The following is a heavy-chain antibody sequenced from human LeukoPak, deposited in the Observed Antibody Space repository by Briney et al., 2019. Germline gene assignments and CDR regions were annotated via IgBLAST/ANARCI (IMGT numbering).Heavy chain of an antibody. CDR1: GYTFTGYY. Sequence: GASVKVSCKASGYTFTGYYMHWVRQAPGQGPEWMGWIYPKSGDTNYAQKFQGRVTMTRDTSISTVYMELTNLRSDDTAVYYCARVPLPAAAGPFDYWGQGTPVTVSS. CDR3: ARVPLPAAAGPFDY. V-gene: IGHV1-2*02. J-gene: IGHJ4*02. CDR2: IYPKSGDT. D-gene: IGHD6-13*01.